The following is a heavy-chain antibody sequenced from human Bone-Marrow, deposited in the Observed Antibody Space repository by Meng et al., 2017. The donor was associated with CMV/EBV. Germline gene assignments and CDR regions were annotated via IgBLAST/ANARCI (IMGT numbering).Heavy chain of an antibody. V-gene: IGHV3-48*04. J-gene: IGHJ4*02. D-gene: IGHD1-26*01. CDR2: ISSGSNTI. CDR3: ARDTLPGWAPHFFEH. Sequence: GGSLRLSCAASGFTFSSYSMNWVRQAPGKGLEWVSYISSGSNTIYYADSVKGRFTVSRDNAKNSLYLHMSSLRAEDTAVYFCARDTLPGWAPHFFEHWGQGTLVTFYS. CDR1: GFTFSSYS.